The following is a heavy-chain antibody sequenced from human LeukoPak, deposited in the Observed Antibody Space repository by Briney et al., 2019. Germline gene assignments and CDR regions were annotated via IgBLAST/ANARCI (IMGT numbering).Heavy chain of an antibody. CDR1: GYTLTELS. CDR2: FDPEDGET. D-gene: IGHD3-10*01. CDR3: ATVLPLYGSEANWFDP. Sequence: ASVKVSCKVSGYTLTELSMHWVRQAPGKGLEWMGGFDPEDGETINAQKFQGRVTMTEDTSTDTAYMELSSLRSEDTAVYYYATVLPLYGSEANWFDPWGQGTLVTVSS. J-gene: IGHJ5*02. V-gene: IGHV1-24*01.